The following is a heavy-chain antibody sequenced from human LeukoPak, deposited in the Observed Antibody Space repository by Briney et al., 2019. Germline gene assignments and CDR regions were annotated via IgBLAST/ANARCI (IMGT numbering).Heavy chain of an antibody. V-gene: IGHV4-39*01. J-gene: IGHJ4*02. CDR1: GGSISSSSYY. D-gene: IGHD2-8*01. Sequence: PSETLSLTCTVSGGSISSSSYYWGWIRQPPGKGLEWIGSIYYSGSTYYNPSLKSRVTISVDTSKNQFSLKLSSVTAADTAVYYCARLRIEGLVYYFDYWGQGTLVTVSS. CDR2: IYYSGST. CDR3: ARLRIEGLVYYFDY.